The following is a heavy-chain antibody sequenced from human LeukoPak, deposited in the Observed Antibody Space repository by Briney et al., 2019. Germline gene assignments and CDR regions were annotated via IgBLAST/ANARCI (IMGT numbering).Heavy chain of an antibody. CDR2: INPNSGGT. J-gene: IGHJ5*02. V-gene: IGHV1-2*02. Sequence: ASVKVSCKASGYTFTGYYMYWARQAPGQGLEWMGWINPNSGGTNYAQKFQGRVTMTRDTSISTAYMELSRLRSDDTAVYYCARVRSGLLSPFDPWGQGTLVTVSS. D-gene: IGHD2-15*01. CDR1: GYTFTGYY. CDR3: ARVRSGLLSPFDP.